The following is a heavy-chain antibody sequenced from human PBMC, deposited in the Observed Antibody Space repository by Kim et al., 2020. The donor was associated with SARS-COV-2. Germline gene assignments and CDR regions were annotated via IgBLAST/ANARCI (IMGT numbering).Heavy chain of an antibody. J-gene: IGHJ4*02. CDR3: ARGLYDFWSGYGSRVLDY. V-gene: IGHV4-31*02. D-gene: IGHD3-3*01. Sequence: KSRVTISVDTSKNQFSLKLSSVTAADTAVYYCARGLYDFWSGYGSRVLDYWGQGTLVTVSS.